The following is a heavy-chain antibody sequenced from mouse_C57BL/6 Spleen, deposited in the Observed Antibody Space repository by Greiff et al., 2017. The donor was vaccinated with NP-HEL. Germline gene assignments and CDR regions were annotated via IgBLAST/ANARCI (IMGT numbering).Heavy chain of an antibody. J-gene: IGHJ2*03. Sequence: LVESGAELVRPGASVTLSCKASGYTFTDYEMHWVKQTPVHGLEWIGAIDPETGGTAYNQKFKGKAILTADKSSSTAYMELRSLTSEDSAVDCCRGSSAVVACCLGCWGEGAG. CDR1: GYTFTDYE. D-gene: IGHD1-1*02. V-gene: IGHV1-15*01. CDR2: IDPETGGT. CDR3: RGSSAVVACCLGC.